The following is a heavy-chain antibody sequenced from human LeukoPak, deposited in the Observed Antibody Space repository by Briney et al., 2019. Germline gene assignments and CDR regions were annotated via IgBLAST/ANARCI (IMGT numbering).Heavy chain of an antibody. CDR3: ARLKLERRKNNWFDP. J-gene: IGHJ5*02. Sequence: ASVKVSCKASGYTFTSYGISWVRQVPGQGLEWMGWISTYNGNTNYAQKLQGRVTMTTDTSTSTAYMELRSLRSDDTAVYYCARLKLERRKNNWFDPWGQGTLVTVSS. CDR2: ISTYNGNT. CDR1: GYTFTSYG. V-gene: IGHV1-18*01. D-gene: IGHD1-1*01.